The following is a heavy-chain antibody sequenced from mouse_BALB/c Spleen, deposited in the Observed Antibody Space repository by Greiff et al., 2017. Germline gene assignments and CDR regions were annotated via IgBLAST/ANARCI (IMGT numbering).Heavy chain of an antibody. CDR1: GFTFSSYA. V-gene: IGHV5-9-4*01. Sequence: EVMLVESGGGLVKPGGSLKLSCAASGFTFSSYAMSWVRQSPEKRLEWVAEISSGGSYTYYPDTVTGRFTISRDNAKNTLYLEMSSLRSEDTAMYYCARGDYGSSSWFAYWGQGTLVTVSA. CDR2: ISSGGSYT. D-gene: IGHD1-1*01. CDR3: ARGDYGSSSWFAY. J-gene: IGHJ3*01.